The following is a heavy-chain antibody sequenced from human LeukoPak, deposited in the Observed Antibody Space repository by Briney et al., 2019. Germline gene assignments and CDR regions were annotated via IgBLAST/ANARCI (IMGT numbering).Heavy chain of an antibody. D-gene: IGHD3-10*01. CDR2: IYTSGST. CDR3: ARDQGSYGSGSYLGY. V-gene: IGHV4-4*07. Sequence: SETLSLTCTVSGGSISSYYWSWIRQPAGKGLEWIGRIYTSGSTNYNPSLKSRVTVSVDTSKNQFSLKLSSVTAADTAVYYCARDQGSYGSGSYLGYWGQGTLVTVSS. J-gene: IGHJ4*02. CDR1: GGSISSYY.